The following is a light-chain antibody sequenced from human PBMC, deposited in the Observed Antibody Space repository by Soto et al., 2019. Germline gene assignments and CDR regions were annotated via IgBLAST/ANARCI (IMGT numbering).Light chain of an antibody. Sequence: EIVMTQSPATLSVSPGERATLSCRASQSVSSNLAWYRQKPGQAPRLLIYGASTRATGIPARFSGSGSGTDFTLTISSLEPEDFAVYYCQQRSNWPGTFGQGTKVDIK. V-gene: IGKV3-15*01. CDR2: GAS. J-gene: IGKJ1*01. CDR3: QQRSNWPGT. CDR1: QSVSSN.